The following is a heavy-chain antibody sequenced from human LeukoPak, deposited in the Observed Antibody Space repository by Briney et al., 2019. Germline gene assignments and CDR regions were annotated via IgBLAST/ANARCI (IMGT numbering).Heavy chain of an antibody. V-gene: IGHV1-8*01. CDR2: MNPNSGNT. D-gene: IGHD6-6*01. J-gene: IGHJ6*03. Sequence: GVSVKVSCKASGYTFTSYDINWVRQATGQGLEWMGWMNPNSGNTGYAQKFQGRVTMTRNTSISTAYMELSSLRSEDTAVYYCARESSSAGPYYYYYMDVWGKGTTVTVSS. CDR1: GYTFTSYD. CDR3: ARESSSAGPYYYYYMDV.